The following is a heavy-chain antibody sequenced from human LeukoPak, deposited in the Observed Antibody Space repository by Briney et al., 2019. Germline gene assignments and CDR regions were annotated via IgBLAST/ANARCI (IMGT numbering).Heavy chain of an antibody. Sequence: SGGFLRLSCAASGFTFSSHWMHWVRQAPGKGLVWVSRINGDGSSTGYADSVKGRFTISRDNAKNTLYLQMNSQRAEDTAVYYCAREPHSDYSDHTDAFDIWGQGTMVSVSS. CDR1: GFTFSSHW. V-gene: IGHV3-74*01. D-gene: IGHD4-17*01. CDR3: AREPHSDYSDHTDAFDI. J-gene: IGHJ3*02. CDR2: INGDGSST.